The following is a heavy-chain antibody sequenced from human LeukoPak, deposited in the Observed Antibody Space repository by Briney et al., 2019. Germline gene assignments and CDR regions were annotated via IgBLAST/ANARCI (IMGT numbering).Heavy chain of an antibody. D-gene: IGHD2-2*01. J-gene: IGHJ6*02. V-gene: IGHV1-46*01. CDR1: GYTLTELS. Sequence: ASVKVSCKASGYTLTELSMHWVRQAPGQGLEWMGIINPSGGSTSYAQKFQGRVTMTRDTSTSTVYMELSSLRSEDTAVYYCARERGPLGYCNSTSCQPSYYYYGMDVWGQGTTVTVSS. CDR3: ARERGPLGYCNSTSCQPSYYYYGMDV. CDR2: INPSGGST.